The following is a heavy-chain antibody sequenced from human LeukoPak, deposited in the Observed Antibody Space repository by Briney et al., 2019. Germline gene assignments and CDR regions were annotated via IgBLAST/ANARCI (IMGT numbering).Heavy chain of an antibody. D-gene: IGHD2-2*01. CDR1: GYTFTSYG. Sequence: ASVKVSCKASGYTFTSYGISWVRQAPGQGLEWMGWISAYNGNTNYAQKPQGRVTMTTDTSTSTAYMELRSLRSDDTAVYYCARDIVVVPAIQDYYYYYGMDVWGQGTTVTVSS. CDR2: ISAYNGNT. V-gene: IGHV1-18*01. J-gene: IGHJ6*02. CDR3: ARDIVVVPAIQDYYYYYGMDV.